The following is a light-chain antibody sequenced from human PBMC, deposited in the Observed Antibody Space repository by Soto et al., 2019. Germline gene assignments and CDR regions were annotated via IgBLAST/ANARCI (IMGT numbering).Light chain of an antibody. CDR1: TGAVTSGHY. V-gene: IGLV7-46*01. Sequence: QAVVTQEPSLTVSPGGTVTLTCGSSTGAVTSGHYPYWFQQKPGQAPRTLIYDTNNKQSWRPARFSGSLLGGKAALTLSGAQPEDEAEYYCWLSYSGARAGVFGGGTKLTVL. CDR2: DTN. CDR3: WLSYSGARAGV. J-gene: IGLJ3*02.